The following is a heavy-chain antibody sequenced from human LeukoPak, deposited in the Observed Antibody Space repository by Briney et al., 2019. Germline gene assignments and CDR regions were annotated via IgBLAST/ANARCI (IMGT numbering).Heavy chain of an antibody. D-gene: IGHD3-10*01. J-gene: IGHJ4*02. Sequence: SETLSLTCTVSLVSISSNSYYWGCIPQPPGKGLEWIGSIHYRGSTYSNPCLKSRVTISVDTSKNQFSVKLSAVNAADTAVYYCVRRAAVRGNLVDCWGQGTLVIVSS. CDR1: LVSISSNSYY. V-gene: IGHV4-39*01. CDR2: IHYRGST. CDR3: VRRAAVRGNLVDC.